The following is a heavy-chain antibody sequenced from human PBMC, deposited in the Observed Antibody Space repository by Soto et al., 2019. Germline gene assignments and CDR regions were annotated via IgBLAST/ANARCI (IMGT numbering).Heavy chain of an antibody. CDR3: ARDLNIRGSSWYYFDY. CDR1: GGTFSSYT. J-gene: IGHJ4*02. D-gene: IGHD6-13*01. CDR2: IIPILGIA. V-gene: IGHV1-69*04. Sequence: KKSPASVKVSCKASGGTFSSYTISWVRQAPGQGLEWMGRIIPILGIANYAQKFQGRVTITADKSTSTAYMELSSLRSEDTAVYYCARDLNIRGSSWYYFDYWGQGTLVTVSS.